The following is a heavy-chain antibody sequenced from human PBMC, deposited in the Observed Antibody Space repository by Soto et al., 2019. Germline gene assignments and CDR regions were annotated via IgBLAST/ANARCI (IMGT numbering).Heavy chain of an antibody. D-gene: IGHD3-16*01. CDR2: IDASGGNT. CDR1: GFSFGSYV. CDR3: AKTQYPVFGGNMGV. V-gene: IGHV3-23*01. J-gene: IGHJ6*02. Sequence: EVQLLESGGGLVQPGGSLRLSCAGSGFSFGSYVMSWVRQAPGKGLEWVSGIDASGGNTHYADSVKGRFTISRDNSENTLYLQMNSLRAEDTAVYYCAKTQYPVFGGNMGVWGQGTMVTVSS.